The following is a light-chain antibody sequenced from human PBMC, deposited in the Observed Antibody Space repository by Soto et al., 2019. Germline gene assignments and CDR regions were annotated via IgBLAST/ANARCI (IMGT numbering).Light chain of an antibody. CDR3: QQYEDSQVT. J-gene: IGKJ1*01. CDR1: QSVSSY. V-gene: IGKV3-20*01. Sequence: EIVMTQSPGTLSLSPGERATLSCRASQSVSSYLAWYQQKHGQAPRLLISDASDRATGIPDRFSGSGSGTGLALAISRLAPEDFAVYYCQQYEDSQVTVGQGTKVDIK. CDR2: DAS.